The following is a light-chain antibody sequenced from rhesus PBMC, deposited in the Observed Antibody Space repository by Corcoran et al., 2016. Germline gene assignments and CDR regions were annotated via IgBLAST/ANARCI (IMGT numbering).Light chain of an antibody. CDR3: LLHYSGTPLV. CDR2: NTN. J-gene: IGLJ6*01. CDR1: TGAVTSGDS. Sequence: QAVVTQEPSLTVSTGGAVTLTCGSSTGAVTSGDSPHWFQQKPGQAPRGLIYNTNSKHSWTPARFSGSLSGGKAALTLSGAQHEDAAEYYCLLHYSGTPLVFGSGTKLTVL. V-gene: IGLV7-71*01.